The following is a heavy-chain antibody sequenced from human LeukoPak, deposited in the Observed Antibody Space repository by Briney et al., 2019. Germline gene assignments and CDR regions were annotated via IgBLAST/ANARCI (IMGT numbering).Heavy chain of an antibody. V-gene: IGHV1-18*01. Sequence: ASVKVSCKASGYTFTSYGISWVRQAPGQGLEWMGWISAYNGNTNYAQKLQGRVTMTTDTSTSTAYMELRSLRSDDTAVYYCARDLRVVPMYEQPSYYMDVWGKGTTVTVSS. CDR1: GYTFTSYG. J-gene: IGHJ6*03. CDR3: ARDLRVVPMYEQPSYYMDV. D-gene: IGHD2-8*01. CDR2: ISAYNGNT.